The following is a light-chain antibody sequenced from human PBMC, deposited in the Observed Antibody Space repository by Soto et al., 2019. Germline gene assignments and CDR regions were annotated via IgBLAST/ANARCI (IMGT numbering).Light chain of an antibody. J-gene: IGKJ2*01. CDR1: QSISNW. CDR3: QQYHSYPYT. CDR2: QAS. Sequence: DIQMTQSPSTLSASVGDRVTITRRASQSISNWLAWYQQKPGKAPKFLIYQASTLESGVPSRFGGSGSGTEFTLTISSLQPDDFATYYCQQYHSYPYTFGQGTKLEIK. V-gene: IGKV1-5*03.